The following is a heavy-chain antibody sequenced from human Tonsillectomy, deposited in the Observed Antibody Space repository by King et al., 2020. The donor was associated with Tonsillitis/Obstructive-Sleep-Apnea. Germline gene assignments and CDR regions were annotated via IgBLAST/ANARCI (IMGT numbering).Heavy chain of an antibody. CDR1: GFTFSNYA. Sequence: VQLVESGGGVVQPGRSLRLSCAASGFTFSNYAIHWVRKAPGKGLEWVAVISYDGSNKYYSDSVKGRFTISRDNSKNTLDLQMNSLRAEDTAVYYCAREGIYDSSGYADAFDIWGQGTMVTVSS. D-gene: IGHD3-22*01. J-gene: IGHJ3*02. CDR3: AREGIYDSSGYADAFDI. V-gene: IGHV3-30*04. CDR2: ISYDGSNK.